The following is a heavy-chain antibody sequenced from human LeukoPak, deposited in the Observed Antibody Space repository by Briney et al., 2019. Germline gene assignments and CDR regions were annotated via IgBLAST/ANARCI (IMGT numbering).Heavy chain of an antibody. J-gene: IGHJ5*02. CDR2: INPSGGST. CDR3: ARQRHDRYDFWSGDTSSNWFDP. Sequence: ASVKVSCKASGYTFTSYYMHWVRQAPGQGLEWMGIINPSGGSTSYAQKFQGRVTMTRDTSTSTVYMELSSLRSEDTAVYYCARQRHDRYDFWSGDTSSNWFDPWGQGTLVTVSS. D-gene: IGHD3-3*01. V-gene: IGHV1-46*01. CDR1: GYTFTSYY.